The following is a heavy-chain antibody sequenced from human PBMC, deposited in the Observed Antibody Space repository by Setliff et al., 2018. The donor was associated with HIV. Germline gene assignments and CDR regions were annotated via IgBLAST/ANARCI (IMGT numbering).Heavy chain of an antibody. Sequence: GSLRLSCAASGFIFSSYAMSWVRQAPGKGLEWVSTLSGSGGSPFYADSVKGRFTISRDNSKKTLYLQMNSLRAEDTAEYYCAKELAASGLGYFDSWGRGILVTVSS. D-gene: IGHD3-22*01. J-gene: IGHJ4*02. CDR1: GFIFSSYA. V-gene: IGHV3-23*01. CDR3: AKELAASGLGYFDS. CDR2: LSGSGGSP.